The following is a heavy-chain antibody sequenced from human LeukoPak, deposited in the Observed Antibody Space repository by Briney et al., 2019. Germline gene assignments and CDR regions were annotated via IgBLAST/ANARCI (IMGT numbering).Heavy chain of an antibody. D-gene: IGHD6-6*01. CDR2: IRSKANSYAT. CDR1: GFTFSGSA. Sequence: GGSLRLSCAASGFTFSGSAMHWVRQASGKGLEWVGRIRSKANSYATAYAASVKGRFTISRDDSKNTAYLQMNSLKTEDTAVYYCARPQMSSSSAAALGYWGRGTLVTVSS. V-gene: IGHV3-73*01. J-gene: IGHJ4*02. CDR3: ARPQMSSSSAAALGY.